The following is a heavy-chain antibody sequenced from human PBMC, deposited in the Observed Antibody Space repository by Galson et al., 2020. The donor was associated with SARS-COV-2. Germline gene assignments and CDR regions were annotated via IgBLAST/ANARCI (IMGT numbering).Heavy chain of an antibody. Sequence: SETLSLTCAVYGGSFSGYYWSWIRQPPGKGLEWIGEINSSGSTNYNPSLKSRVTISVDTSKNHFSLKLSSVTAADTAVYYCARESRWDLYFDHWGQGTLVTVSS. D-gene: IGHD1-26*01. CDR1: GGSFSGYY. CDR3: ARESRWDLYFDH. CDR2: INSSGST. J-gene: IGHJ4*02. V-gene: IGHV4-34*01.